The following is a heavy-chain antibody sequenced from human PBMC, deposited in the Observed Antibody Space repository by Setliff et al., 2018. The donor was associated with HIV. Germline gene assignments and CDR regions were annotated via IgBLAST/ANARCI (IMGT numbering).Heavy chain of an antibody. J-gene: IGHJ4*02. CDR3: ARDRGYGVDTFYF. D-gene: IGHD4-17*01. CDR1: GFTFTDYG. V-gene: IGHV1-18*01. Sequence: ASVKVSCKASGFTFTDYGFSWVRQAPGQGLEWMGWIGGYEHNINYAQKFRDRVILTKDTSTTTVYMELMSLRFDDTAIYYCARDRGYGVDTFYFWGQGTQVTVSS. CDR2: IGGYEHNI.